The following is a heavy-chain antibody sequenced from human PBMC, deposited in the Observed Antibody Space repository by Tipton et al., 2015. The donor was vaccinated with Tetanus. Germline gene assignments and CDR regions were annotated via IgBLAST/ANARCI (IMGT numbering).Heavy chain of an antibody. CDR3: ARRSYCTSTRCFDAFDL. J-gene: IGHJ3*01. V-gene: IGHV4-59*01. D-gene: IGHD2-8*01. CDR2: MSYSGGA. Sequence: TLSLTCTVSGDSITSFYWSWIRQPPGKGLEWIGQMSYSGGANYNPYLHSRVTISMDTSKNQISLNLTSVTAADTAVYFCARRSYCTSTRCFDAFDLWGPGTRVSVSS. CDR1: GDSITSFY.